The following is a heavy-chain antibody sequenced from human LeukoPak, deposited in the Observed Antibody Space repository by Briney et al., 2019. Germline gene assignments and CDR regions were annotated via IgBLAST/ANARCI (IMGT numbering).Heavy chain of an antibody. CDR1: GYTDTGYY. J-gene: IGHJ4*02. D-gene: IGHD6-13*01. V-gene: IGHV1-2*04. CDR2: INPNSGGT. Sequence: ASVKVSCKASGYTDTGYYMHWVRQAAGHRGECMGWINPNSGGTNYAQKFQGWVTMTRDTSISKAYMELGRLRSDGTAVYYCARAIAAAGTGPYYFDYWGQGTLVTVSS. CDR3: ARAIAAAGTGPYYFDY.